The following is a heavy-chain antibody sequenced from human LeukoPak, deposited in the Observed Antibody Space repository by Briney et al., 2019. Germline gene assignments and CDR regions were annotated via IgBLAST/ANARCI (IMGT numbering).Heavy chain of an antibody. CDR2: IYWDDDK. Sequence: SGPTLVNPTQALTLTCTFSGFSLSTSGVGVGWIRQPPGKALEWLALIYWDDDKRYSPSLKSRLTITQDTSKNQVVLTMTNVDPVDTATYYCAHCGVGDRDYYGMDVWGKGTTVTVSS. CDR3: AHCGVGDRDYYGMDV. V-gene: IGHV2-5*02. D-gene: IGHD2-21*02. J-gene: IGHJ6*04. CDR1: GFSLSTSGVG.